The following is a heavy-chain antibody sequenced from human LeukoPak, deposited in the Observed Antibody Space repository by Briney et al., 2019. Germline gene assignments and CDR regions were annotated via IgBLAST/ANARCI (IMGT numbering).Heavy chain of an antibody. CDR2: ISSSGSTI. CDR3: YSGYERQGSYYYYGMDV. D-gene: IGHD5-12*01. CDR1: GFTFSDYY. V-gene: IGHV3-11*01. Sequence: GGSLRLSCAASGFTFSDYYMSWIRQAPGKGLEWVSYISSSGSTIYYADSVKGRFTISRDNAKNSLYLQMNSLRAEDTAVYCCYSGYERQGSYYYYGMDVWGQGTTVTVSS. J-gene: IGHJ6*02.